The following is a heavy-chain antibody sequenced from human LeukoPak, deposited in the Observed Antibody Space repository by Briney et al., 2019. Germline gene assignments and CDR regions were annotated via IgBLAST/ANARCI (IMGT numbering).Heavy chain of an antibody. V-gene: IGHV3-48*03. CDR3: ARESRFYMDV. CDR1: GFTFSSYE. J-gene: IGHJ6*03. Sequence: GGSLRLSCAASGFTFSSYEMNWVRQAPWKGLEWVSYISSSGSTIYYADSVKGRFTISRDNAKNSLYLQMNSLRAEDTAVYYCARESRFYMDVWGKGTTVTVSS. CDR2: ISSSGSTI.